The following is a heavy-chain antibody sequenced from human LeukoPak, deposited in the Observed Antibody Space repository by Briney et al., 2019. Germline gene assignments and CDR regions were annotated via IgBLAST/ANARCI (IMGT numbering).Heavy chain of an antibody. V-gene: IGHV1-18*04. D-gene: IGHD3-10*01. CDR2: ISAYNGNT. Sequence: ASVKVSCKASGYTFTSYGISWVRQAPGHGLEWRGWISAYNGNTDNAQKLQGRVTMTTDTSTSTAYMELRSLRSDDTAVYYCARQRRVLKRGGSGYYGSGSYSIAYYFDYWGQGTLVTVSS. CDR3: ARQRRVLKRGGSGYYGSGSYSIAYYFDY. J-gene: IGHJ4*02. CDR1: GYTFTSYG.